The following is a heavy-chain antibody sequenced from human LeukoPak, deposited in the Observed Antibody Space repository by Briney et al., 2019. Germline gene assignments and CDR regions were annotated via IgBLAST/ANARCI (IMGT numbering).Heavy chain of an antibody. CDR3: TPSIAVAGSLDY. J-gene: IGHJ4*02. V-gene: IGHV3-15*01. Sequence: GGSLRLSCAASGFTFSNVWMSWVRQAPGKGLEWVGRIKSRTDGGTTDYAAPVKGRFTISRDDSKNTLNLQMNSLKTEDTAVYYCTPSIAVAGSLDYWGQGTLVTVSS. D-gene: IGHD6-19*01. CDR1: GFTFSNVW. CDR2: IKSRTDGGTT.